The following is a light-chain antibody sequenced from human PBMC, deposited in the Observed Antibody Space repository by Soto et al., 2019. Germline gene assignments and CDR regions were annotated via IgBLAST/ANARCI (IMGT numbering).Light chain of an antibody. Sequence: EIVLTQSPATLSVSPGERATLSCRASQNVGNNFAWYQQKPDQAPRLLIFATSTRATGVPARFSGSGSGTEFALTISGRQSEDFAVYYCQQYGDWPLTFGGGAKVEI. CDR1: QNVGNN. V-gene: IGKV3-15*01. J-gene: IGKJ4*01. CDR2: ATS. CDR3: QQYGDWPLT.